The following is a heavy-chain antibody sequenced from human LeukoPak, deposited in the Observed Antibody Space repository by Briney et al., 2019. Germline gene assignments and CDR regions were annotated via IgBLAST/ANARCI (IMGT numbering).Heavy chain of an antibody. CDR2: INTGGSVT. Sequence: WGSLRLSCAASGFTFSKYCMLWVRQAPGKGLESVSRINTGGSVTTYADSVEGRFTVSRDNADNTMFLQMNSVRDEDTAVYYCATEQWLAPPPDSWGQGTPVTVSS. D-gene: IGHD6-19*01. CDR1: GFTFSKYC. V-gene: IGHV3-74*01. J-gene: IGHJ4*02. CDR3: ATEQWLAPPPDS.